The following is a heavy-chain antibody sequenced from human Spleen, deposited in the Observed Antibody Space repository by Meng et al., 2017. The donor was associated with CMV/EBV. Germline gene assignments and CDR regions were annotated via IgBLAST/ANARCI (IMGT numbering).Heavy chain of an antibody. V-gene: IGHV4-61*08. CDR1: GGSVSNGGYY. D-gene: IGHD3-22*01. CDR2: IYYSGST. J-gene: IGHJ4*02. Sequence: SEILSLTCTVSGGSVSNGGYYWSWIRQPPGKGLEWIGYIYYSGSTNYNPSLKSRVTISVDTSKNQFSLKLSSVTAADTAVYYCARGGPLIDYYDYFDYWGQGTLVTVSS. CDR3: ARGGPLIDYYDYFDY.